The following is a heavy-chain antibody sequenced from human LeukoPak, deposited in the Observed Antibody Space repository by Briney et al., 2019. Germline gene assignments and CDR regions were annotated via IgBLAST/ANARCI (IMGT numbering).Heavy chain of an antibody. D-gene: IGHD4-17*01. Sequence: PGGSLRLSCAASGFTFSSYAMSWVRQAPGKGLEWVSAISGSGGSTYYADSVKGRFTISRDNSKSTLYLQMNSLRAEDTAVYYCAKDRGAYGGNYFDYWGQGTLVTVSS. J-gene: IGHJ4*02. CDR2: ISGSGGST. CDR1: GFTFSSYA. V-gene: IGHV3-23*01. CDR3: AKDRGAYGGNYFDY.